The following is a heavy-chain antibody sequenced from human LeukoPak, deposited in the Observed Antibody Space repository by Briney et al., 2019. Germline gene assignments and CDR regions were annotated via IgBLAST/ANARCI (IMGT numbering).Heavy chain of an antibody. Sequence: GSLRLSFAASGFPVSSNYMSWVRQAPGKGLEWVSVIYSGSSTYYADSVKGRFTISRDNSKNTLYLQMNSLRAEDTAVYYCARDAPHAEYFQHWGQGTLVTVSS. V-gene: IGHV3-66*01. J-gene: IGHJ1*01. CDR2: IYSGSST. CDR3: ARDAPHAEYFQH. CDR1: GFPVSSNY.